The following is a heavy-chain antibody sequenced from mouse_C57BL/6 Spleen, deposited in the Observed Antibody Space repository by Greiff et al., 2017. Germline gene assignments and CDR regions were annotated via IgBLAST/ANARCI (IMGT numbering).Heavy chain of an antibody. CDR3: ARRGIYYGNYEAWFAY. J-gene: IGHJ3*01. D-gene: IGHD2-1*01. CDR2: ISSGSSTI. V-gene: IGHV5-17*01. Sequence: EVHLVESGGGLVKPGGSLKLSCAASGFTFSDYGMHWVRQAPEKGLEWVAYISSGSSTIYYADTVKGRFTFSRDNAKNTLCLQMTRLRSEDTAMYYCARRGIYYGNYEAWFAYWGQGTLVTVSA. CDR1: GFTFSDYG.